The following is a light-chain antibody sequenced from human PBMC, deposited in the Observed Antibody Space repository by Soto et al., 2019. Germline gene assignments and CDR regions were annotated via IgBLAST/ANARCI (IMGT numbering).Light chain of an antibody. CDR3: AVWDVSLTAWV. V-gene: IGLV1-44*01. CDR1: SSNIGSNT. CDR2: NDH. J-gene: IGLJ3*02. Sequence: QSVLTQPPSASATPGQRVTISCSGSSSNIGSNTVNWYQQLPGTAPKLLIYNDHQRPSGVPDRFSGSKSGTSASLAISGLQSEDEADYYCAVWDVSLTAWVFGGGTKLTVL.